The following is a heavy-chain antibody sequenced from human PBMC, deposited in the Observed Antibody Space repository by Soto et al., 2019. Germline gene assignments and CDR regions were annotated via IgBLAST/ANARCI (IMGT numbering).Heavy chain of an antibody. CDR3: AKDGNWLDVFLDL. CDR2: SSTSGRST. D-gene: IGHD6-19*01. V-gene: IGHV3-23*01. J-gene: IGHJ4*02. CDR1: GIDFSNYA. Sequence: GGSLRLSCVVSGIDFSNYAMTWVRQAPGKGLGWVAISSTSGRSTYHADSVRGRFTISRDNSKNTLYLHMTNLRAEDTAVYYCAKDGNWLDVFLDLWGQGTPVTVSS.